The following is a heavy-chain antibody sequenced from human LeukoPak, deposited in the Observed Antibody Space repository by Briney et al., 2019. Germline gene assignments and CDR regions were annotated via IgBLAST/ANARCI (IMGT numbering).Heavy chain of an antibody. Sequence: ASVKVSCKASGYTFTSYGISWVRQAPGQGLEWMGWISAYNGNTNYAQKLQGRVTMTTDTSTSTAYMELRSLRSDDTAVYYCAREGRPTMVRGRVDYYYMDVWGKGTTVTVSS. CDR3: AREGRPTMVRGRVDYYYMDV. V-gene: IGHV1-18*01. D-gene: IGHD3-10*01. CDR1: GYTFTSYG. J-gene: IGHJ6*03. CDR2: ISAYNGNT.